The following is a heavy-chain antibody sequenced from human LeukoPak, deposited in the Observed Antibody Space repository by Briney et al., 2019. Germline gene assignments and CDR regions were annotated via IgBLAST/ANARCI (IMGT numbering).Heavy chain of an antibody. D-gene: IGHD1-26*01. CDR2: ISDDGGNT. CDR1: GFTFNAYP. V-gene: IGHV3-30*04. CDR3: ARDLSPTKAAGATFDY. Sequence: GGSLRLSCAASGFTFNAYPMHWVRQAPGKGLEWVAGISDDGGNTYYAESVKGRFTISRDNSKNTLYLQLNSLRPEDTAVYYCARDLSPTKAAGATFDYWGQGILVTVSS. J-gene: IGHJ4*02.